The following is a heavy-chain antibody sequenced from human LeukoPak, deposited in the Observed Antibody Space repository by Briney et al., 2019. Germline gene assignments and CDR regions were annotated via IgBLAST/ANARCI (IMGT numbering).Heavy chain of an antibody. CDR1: GYSFTSYW. Sequence: GESLKISCKGSGYSFTSYWIGWVRQMPGKGLEWMGIIYPGDSDTRYSPSFQGQVTISADKSISTAYLQWSSLKASDTAMYYCASGGRGRSGYSYGNDAFDIWGQGTMVTVSS. V-gene: IGHV5-51*01. CDR3: ASGGRGRSGYSYGNDAFDI. J-gene: IGHJ3*02. D-gene: IGHD5-18*01. CDR2: IYPGDSDT.